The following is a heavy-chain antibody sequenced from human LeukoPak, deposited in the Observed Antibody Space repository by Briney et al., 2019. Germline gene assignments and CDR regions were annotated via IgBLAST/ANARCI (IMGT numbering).Heavy chain of an antibody. CDR2: ISYDGSNK. J-gene: IGHJ5*02. V-gene: IGHV3-30*03. CDR1: GFTFSSYG. D-gene: IGHD6-19*01. CDR3: ARGSIAVNWFDP. Sequence: PGRSLRLSCAASGFTFSSYGMHWVRQAPGKGLEWVAVISYDGSNKYYADSVKGRFTISRDNSKNTLYLQMNSLRAEDTAVYYCARGSIAVNWFDPWGQGTLVTVSS.